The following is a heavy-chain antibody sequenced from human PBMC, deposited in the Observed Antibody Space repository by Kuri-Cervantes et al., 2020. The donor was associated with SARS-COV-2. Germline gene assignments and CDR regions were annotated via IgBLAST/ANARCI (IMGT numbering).Heavy chain of an antibody. CDR3: ARGGVGITVDY. J-gene: IGHJ4*02. V-gene: IGHV3-11*06. D-gene: IGHD3-3*01. CDR2: ISSSSSYA. CDR1: GFTFSDYY. Sequence: GESLKISCAASGFTFSDYYMSWIRQAPGKGLEWVSYISSSSSYANYADSVKGRFTISRDNAKNSLYLQMNSLRAEDTAVYYCARGGVGITVDYWGQGTLVTVLL.